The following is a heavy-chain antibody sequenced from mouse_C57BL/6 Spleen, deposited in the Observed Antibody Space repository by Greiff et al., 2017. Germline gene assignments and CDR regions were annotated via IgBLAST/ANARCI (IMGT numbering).Heavy chain of an antibody. J-gene: IGHJ2*01. CDR1: GFNIKDYY. D-gene: IGHD1-1*01. V-gene: IGHV14-1*01. CDR3: TRLYYGSSWDFDY. CDR2: IDPEDGDT. Sequence: VQLQQSGAELVRPGASVKLSCTASGFNIKDYYMHWVKQRPEQGLEWIGRIDPEDGDTEYAPKFQGKATMTADPSSNTAYLQLSSLTSEDTAVYYCTRLYYGSSWDFDYWGQGTTLTVSS.